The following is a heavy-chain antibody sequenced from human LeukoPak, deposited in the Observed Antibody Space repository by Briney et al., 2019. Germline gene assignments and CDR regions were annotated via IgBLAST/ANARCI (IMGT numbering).Heavy chain of an antibody. V-gene: IGHV1-18*01. D-gene: IGHD3-22*01. CDR1: GYTFTTFG. Sequence: ASVKVSCKASGYTFTTFGISWVRQAPGQGLEWMGWISVYNGNTNYAQKLQGRVTMTTDTSTSTAYMELRSLRSDDTAVYYCARTEGGDYDSSDYSLVLDYWGQGTLVTVSS. CDR3: ARTEGGDYDSSDYSLVLDY. CDR2: ISVYNGNT. J-gene: IGHJ4*02.